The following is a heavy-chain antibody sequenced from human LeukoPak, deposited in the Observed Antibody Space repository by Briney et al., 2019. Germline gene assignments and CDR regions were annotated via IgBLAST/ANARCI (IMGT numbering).Heavy chain of an antibody. CDR2: INPNSGGT. Sequence: ASVKVSCKASGYTFTGYYMHWVRQAPGQGLEWMGWINPNSGGTNYAQKLQGRVTMTTDTSTSTAYMELRSLRSDDTAVYYCARDLYDYVWGSYREYYFDYWGQGTLVTVSS. CDR3: ARDLYDYVWGSYREYYFDY. V-gene: IGHV1-2*02. CDR1: GYTFTGYY. D-gene: IGHD3-16*02. J-gene: IGHJ4*02.